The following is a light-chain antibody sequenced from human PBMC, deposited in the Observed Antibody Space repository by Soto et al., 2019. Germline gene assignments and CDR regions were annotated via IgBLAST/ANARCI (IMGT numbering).Light chain of an antibody. CDR2: RNT. CDR3: QSYDSSLVV. V-gene: IGLV1-40*01. J-gene: IGLJ2*01. Sequence: SVLTQPPSVSGAPGQRVTISCTGSSSNIGAGYDVHWYQQLPGTAPKLLISRNTNRPSGVPDRFSGSKSGTSASLAITGLQAEDEADYYCQSYDSSLVVFGGGTKVTVL. CDR1: SSNIGAGYD.